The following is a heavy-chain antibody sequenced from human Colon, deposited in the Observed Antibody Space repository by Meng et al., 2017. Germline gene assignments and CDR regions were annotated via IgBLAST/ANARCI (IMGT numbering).Heavy chain of an antibody. Sequence: GPGGSMVHPGRSLGRSFSGCAFSFSNYDMHWVRQAPGKGLEWVALICFAGSNNYYAASVNGRIITSRTSSKNSLYLQMNMMTVEATVVYYCGIGARQEYFDYWGQGTLVTVSS. CDR1: AFSFSNYD. V-gene: IGHV3-33*03. CDR2: ICFAGSNN. CDR3: GIGARQEYFDY. J-gene: IGHJ4*02.